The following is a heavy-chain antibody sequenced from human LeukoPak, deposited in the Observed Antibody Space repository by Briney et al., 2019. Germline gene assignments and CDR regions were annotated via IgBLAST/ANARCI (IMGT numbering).Heavy chain of an antibody. V-gene: IGHV3-15*01. J-gene: IGHJ4*02. CDR1: GFTFSNVW. CDR2: IKSKSDGETT. Sequence: GGSLRLSCAVSGFTFSNVWMSWVRQAPGKGLEWVGRIKSKSDGETTDYAAPVKGRFTFSRDDSRNTLYLQMNSLNTADTAVYYCTTDPRNGYYFDFWGQGTLVTVSS. CDR3: TTDPRNGYYFDF. D-gene: IGHD1-1*01.